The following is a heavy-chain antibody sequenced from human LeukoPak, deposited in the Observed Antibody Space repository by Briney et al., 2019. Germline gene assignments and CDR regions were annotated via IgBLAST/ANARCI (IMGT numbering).Heavy chain of an antibody. J-gene: IGHJ5*02. D-gene: IGHD6-13*01. Sequence: PGGSLRLSCSASGFTFSSYAMHWVRQAPGKGLEYVSAISSNGGSTYYADSVKGRFTISRDNSKNTLYLQMSSLRAEDTAVYYCVKVPRQHDNWFDPWGQGTLVTVSS. CDR2: ISSNGGST. V-gene: IGHV3-64D*06. CDR3: VKVPRQHDNWFDP. CDR1: GFTFSSYA.